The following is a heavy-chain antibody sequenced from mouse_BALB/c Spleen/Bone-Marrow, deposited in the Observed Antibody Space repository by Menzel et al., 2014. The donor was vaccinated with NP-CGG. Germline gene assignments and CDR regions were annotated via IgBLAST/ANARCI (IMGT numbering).Heavy chain of an antibody. J-gene: IGHJ3*01. V-gene: IGHV1-4*01. CDR1: GYTFDYYT. CDR2: INPSSGYT. CDR3: AREVYGSWFAY. D-gene: IGHD2-2*01. Sequence: QVTLKECGAELARPGASVKMSCKASGYTFDYYTVQWVKQRPGQGLEWIGYINPSSGYTNYNQKFKDKATLTADKSSSTAYMQLSSLTSEDSAVYYCAREVYGSWFAYWGQGTLVTVSA.